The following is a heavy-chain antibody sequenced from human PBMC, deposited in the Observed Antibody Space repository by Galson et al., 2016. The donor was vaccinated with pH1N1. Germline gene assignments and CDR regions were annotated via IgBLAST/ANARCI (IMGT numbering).Heavy chain of an antibody. Sequence: VKVSCKASGYTFTDYSIYWVRQAPGQSLEWMGWINAGDGKTKYSQKVQGQGRVTITRDTSARTSYLEVSSLRSEDTAAYYCARDLDSASYRAKDGFDFWGQGTMVIVSS. J-gene: IGHJ3*01. V-gene: IGHV1-3*01. CDR1: GYTFTDYS. CDR3: ARDLDSASYRAKDGFDF. CDR2: INAGDGKT. D-gene: IGHD1-26*01.